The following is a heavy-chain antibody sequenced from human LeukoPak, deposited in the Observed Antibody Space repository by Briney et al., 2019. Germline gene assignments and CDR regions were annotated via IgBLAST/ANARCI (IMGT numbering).Heavy chain of an antibody. J-gene: IGHJ6*02. D-gene: IGHD3-10*01. CDR2: IGTAGDT. CDR1: GFTFSSYA. CDR3: ARVLGSGTYGLDV. V-gene: IGHV3-13*01. Sequence: PGGSLRLSCAASGFTFSSYAMSWVRQAPGKGLEWVSAIGTAGDTYYPGSVKGRFTISRENAKNSLYLQMNSLRAGDTAVYYCARVLGSGTYGLDVWGQGTTVTVSS.